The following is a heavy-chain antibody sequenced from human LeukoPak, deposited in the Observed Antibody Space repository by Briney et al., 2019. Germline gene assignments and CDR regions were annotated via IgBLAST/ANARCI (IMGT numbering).Heavy chain of an antibody. J-gene: IGHJ3*02. CDR3: ARGYSDRGRDAFDI. D-gene: IGHD3-3*01. Sequence: SETLSLTCTVSGVSISSGDYYWSWIRQPPGKGLEWIGYIYYSGSTYYNPSLKSRVTISVDTSKNQFSLKLSSVTAADTAVYYCARGYSDRGRDAFDIWGQGTMVTVSS. CDR1: GVSISSGDYY. CDR2: IYYSGST. V-gene: IGHV4-30-4*08.